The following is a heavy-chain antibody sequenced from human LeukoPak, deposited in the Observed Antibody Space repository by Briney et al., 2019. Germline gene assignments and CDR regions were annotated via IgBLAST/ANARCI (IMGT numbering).Heavy chain of an antibody. D-gene: IGHD3-10*01. CDR2: ISSSGNT. CDR3: ARHVRWVMVREDFDY. CDR1: GGSISSYY. Sequence: SETLSLNCIVSGGSISSYYWSWIRQPPGKGLEWAGYISSSGNTNFNPSLKSRVTISVDTSKNQFSLKLSSVTAADTAVYYCARHVRWVMVREDFDYWGQGTLVTVSS. J-gene: IGHJ4*02. V-gene: IGHV4-59*01.